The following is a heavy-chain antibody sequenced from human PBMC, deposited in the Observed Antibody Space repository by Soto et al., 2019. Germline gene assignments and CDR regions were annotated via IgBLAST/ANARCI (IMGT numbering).Heavy chain of an antibody. CDR2: IYWDDDK. D-gene: IGHD4-17*01. Sequence: QITLKESGPTLVKPTQTLTLTSTFSGFSLSTSGVGVGWIRQPPGKALEWLALIYWDDDKRYSPSLKSRLTITKDTSKNQVVLTMTNMDPVDTATYYCAHRPPYDYGDYDWFDPWGQGTLVTVSS. CDR1: GFSLSTSGVG. V-gene: IGHV2-5*02. CDR3: AHRPPYDYGDYDWFDP. J-gene: IGHJ5*02.